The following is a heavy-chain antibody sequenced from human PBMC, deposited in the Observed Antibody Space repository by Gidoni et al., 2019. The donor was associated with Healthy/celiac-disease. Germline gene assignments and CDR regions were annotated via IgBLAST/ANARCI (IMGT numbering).Heavy chain of an antibody. J-gene: IGHJ2*01. CDR2: IYYSGST. V-gene: IGHV4-39*07. CDR3: ARAGADWYFEL. CDR1: GGSISSSSYY. D-gene: IGHD1-26*01. Sequence: QLQLQESGPGLVKPSETLSLTCTVSGGSISSSSYYWGWIRQPPGKGLEWIGSIYYSGSTYYNPSLKSRVTISVDTSKNQFSLKLSSVTAADTAVYYCARAGADWYFELWGRGTLVTVSS.